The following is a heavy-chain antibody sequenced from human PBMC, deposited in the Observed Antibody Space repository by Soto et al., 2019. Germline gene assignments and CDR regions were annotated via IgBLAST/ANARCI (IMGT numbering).Heavy chain of an antibody. J-gene: IGHJ5*02. CDR1: GGSIGSGTFQ. CDR3: ARYDPTSLSGWFDP. V-gene: IGHV4-30-4*01. CDR2: INHRGIT. Sequence: QVQLQESGPGLVKPSQTLSLTCSVSGGSIGSGTFQWSWIRQSPGKGLEWIGYINHRGITDYNPSLKIRLTLSVDMSSNHFTLSLGSATAADTAVYYCARYDPTSLSGWFDPWGQGTLVTVSS. D-gene: IGHD3-16*01.